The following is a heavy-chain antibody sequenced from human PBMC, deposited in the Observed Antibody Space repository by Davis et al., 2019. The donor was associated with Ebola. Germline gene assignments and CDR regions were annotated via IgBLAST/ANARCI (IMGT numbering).Heavy chain of an antibody. J-gene: IGHJ1*01. V-gene: IGHV4-4*02. D-gene: IGHD1-26*01. CDR3: ARGKVGATSG. CDR1: GGSISSSNW. CDR2: IYNSGST. Sequence: MPSETLSLTCAVSGGSISSSNWWSWVRQPPGKGLEWIGYIYNSGSTNYNPSLKSRVTISADTSKNQFSLKLSSVAAADTAVYYCARGKVGATSGWGRGTLVTVSS.